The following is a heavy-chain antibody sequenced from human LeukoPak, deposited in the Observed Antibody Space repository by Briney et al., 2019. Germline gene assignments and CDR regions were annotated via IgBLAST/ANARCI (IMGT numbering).Heavy chain of an antibody. Sequence: GESLQISCQGSGYSINNYWIGWVRQMPGKGLEWMGIIYPADSDIRYSPSFQGQVTISADKSISTAYLQWSSLKASDTAMYYCARQEYCSGGSCYTWFDPWGHGTLVTVSS. CDR2: IYPADSDI. CDR1: GYSINNYW. CDR3: ARQEYCSGGSCYTWFDP. J-gene: IGHJ5*02. D-gene: IGHD2-15*01. V-gene: IGHV5-51*01.